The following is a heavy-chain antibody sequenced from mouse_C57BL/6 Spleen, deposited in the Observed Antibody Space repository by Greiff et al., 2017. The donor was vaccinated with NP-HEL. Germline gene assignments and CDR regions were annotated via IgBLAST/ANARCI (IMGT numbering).Heavy chain of an antibody. CDR2: IDPSDSYP. CDR1: GYTFTSYW. D-gene: IGHD3-2*02. V-gene: IGHV1-59*01. J-gene: IGHJ4*01. Sequence: VQLQQPGAELVRPGTSVKLSCKASGYTFTSYWMPWVKQRPGQGLEFIGVIDPSDSYPNYTQKFKGKATLTVDTSSSTAYMQLSSLTSEDSAVYYCAIAQGAMDYWGQGTSVTVSS. CDR3: AIAQGAMDY.